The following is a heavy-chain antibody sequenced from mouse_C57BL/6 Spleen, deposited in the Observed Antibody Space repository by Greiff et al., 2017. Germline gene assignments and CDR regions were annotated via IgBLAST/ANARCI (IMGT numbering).Heavy chain of an antibody. D-gene: IGHD1-1*01. J-gene: IGHJ2*01. CDR1: GYAFSSSW. V-gene: IGHV1-82*01. CDR2: IYPGDGDT. CDR3: ARCYYYGSSWDY. Sequence: QVQLQQSGPELVKPGASVKISCKASGYAFSSSWMNWVKQRPGKGLEWIGRIYPGDGDTNYNGKFKGKATLTADKSSSTAYMQLSSLTSEDSAVYFCARCYYYGSSWDYWGQGTTLTVSS.